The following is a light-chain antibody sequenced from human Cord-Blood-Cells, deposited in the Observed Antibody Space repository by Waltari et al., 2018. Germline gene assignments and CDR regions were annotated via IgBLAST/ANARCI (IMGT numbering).Light chain of an antibody. J-gene: IGKJ3*01. V-gene: IGKV1-39*01. CDR2: AAS. CDR3: QQSYSTPL. CDR1: QNISSY. Sequence: DIQMTQSPYSLSASVGDRVTITCRASQNISSYLNWYQKKPGKAPKLLIYAASSLQSGVPSRFSGSGSVTDFTLTISSLQPEDYATCYCQQSYSTPLFGPGTKVDIK.